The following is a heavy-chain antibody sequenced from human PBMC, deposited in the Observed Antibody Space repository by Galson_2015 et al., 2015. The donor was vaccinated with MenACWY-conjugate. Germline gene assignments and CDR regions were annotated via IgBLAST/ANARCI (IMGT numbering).Heavy chain of an antibody. J-gene: IGHJ3*02. CDR2: IYHSGST. V-gene: IGHV4-4*02. D-gene: IGHD3-10*02. CDR1: GGSISSSDC. CDR3: ASSTYYYIRGVSDAFDI. Sequence: SETLSLTCTVSGGSISSSDCWNWVRQPPGKGLEWIGEIYHSGSTNYNPSLKSRVTISVDKSKNQFSLKLSSVTAADTAVYYCASSTYYYIRGVSDAFDIWGQGTMVTVSS.